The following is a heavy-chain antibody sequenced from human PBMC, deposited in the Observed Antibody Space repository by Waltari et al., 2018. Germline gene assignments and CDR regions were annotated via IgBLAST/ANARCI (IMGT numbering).Heavy chain of an antibody. CDR1: DDSIASFY. V-gene: IGHV4-4*07. J-gene: IGHJ3*02. CDR3: ARTTGARHDAFDI. D-gene: IGHD1-1*01. CDR2: IYTSGST. Sequence: QVQLQESGRRLVKTSETLSLTCSFSDDSIASFYWSWIRQTAGKGLEWLGHIYTSGSTDYNPALRGRVSMSIDNSRNQFSRNLISVTTADTAIYYCARTTGARHDAFDIWGQGTLVTVSS.